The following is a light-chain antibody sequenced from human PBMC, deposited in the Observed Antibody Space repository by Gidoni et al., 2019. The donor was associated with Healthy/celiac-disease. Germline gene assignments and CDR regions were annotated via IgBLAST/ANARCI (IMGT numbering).Light chain of an antibody. V-gene: IGKV3-15*01. CDR1: QSVSSN. Sequence: EIVMTQSPATLSVSPGERATLSCRASQSVSSNLAWYQQKPGQAPRLLIYGASTRATGIPARFSGSGSGTEFTLTISSLQSEDFAVYYCQQYNNWPPYXFXHGTKLEI. CDR3: QQYNNWPPYX. J-gene: IGKJ2*01. CDR2: GAS.